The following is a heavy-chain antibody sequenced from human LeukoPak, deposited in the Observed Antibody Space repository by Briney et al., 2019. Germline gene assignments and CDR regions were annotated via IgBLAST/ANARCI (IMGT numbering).Heavy chain of an antibody. D-gene: IGHD4/OR15-4a*01. V-gene: IGHV3-33*08. CDR3: AIDGPNGLDY. Sequence: PGGSLRLSCAASGFTFTDYYTSWIRHAPRKGLGRVSVIWYDVSKQYNADSVKGRFTISRENPKNTLYLQMNSLRAEDTAVYYCAIDGPNGLDYWGQGALVTVSS. J-gene: IGHJ4*02. CDR2: IWYDVSKQ. CDR1: GFTFTDYY.